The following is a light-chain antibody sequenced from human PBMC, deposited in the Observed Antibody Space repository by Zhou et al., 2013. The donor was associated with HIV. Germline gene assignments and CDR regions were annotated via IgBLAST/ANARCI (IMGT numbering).Light chain of an antibody. CDR1: QSVSSNY. CDR2: GAS. J-gene: IGKJ4*01. Sequence: ELVLTQSPGTLSLSPGERATLSCRASQSVSSNYLAWYQQKPGQPPRLVIFGASSRATDIPDRFSGSGSGTDFTLTISSLQSEDVAVYYCQQYNTWPLTFGGGTQVEIE. CDR3: QQYNTWPLT. V-gene: IGKV3-20*01.